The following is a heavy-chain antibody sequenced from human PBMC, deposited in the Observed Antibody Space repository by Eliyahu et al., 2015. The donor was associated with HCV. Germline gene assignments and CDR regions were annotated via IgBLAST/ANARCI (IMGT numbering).Heavy chain of an antibody. Sequence: EVQLLESGGGSAQPGGSLRLSCAASGFIFNNYXVSWVRQAPGKGLEWVSSISGGGSRTYYADSVKGRFTISRDNSKNTLYLQMHSLRAEDTALYYCAKDNHIYTMLLVVTSSDYWGQGTLVTVSS. CDR3: AKDNHIYTMLLVVTSSDY. CDR2: ISGGGSRT. V-gene: IGHV3-23*01. D-gene: IGHD2-8*02. CDR1: GFIFNNYX. J-gene: IGHJ4*02.